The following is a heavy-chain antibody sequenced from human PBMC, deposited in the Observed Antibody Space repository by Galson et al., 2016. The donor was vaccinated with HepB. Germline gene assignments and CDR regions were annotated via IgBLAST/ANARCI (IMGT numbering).Heavy chain of an antibody. J-gene: IGHJ4*02. CDR2: IYYTGIT. Sequence: SETLSLTCTVSGGSISSNYWNWIRQPPGKGLEWIGYIYYTGITKHNPSLKSRVTISVDTSKNEFSLKLTSVTAADTGVYYCARGAWGGYSYGFDYWGQGIQVTVSS. CDR3: ARGAWGGYSYGFDY. V-gene: IGHV4-59*01. CDR1: GGSISSNY. D-gene: IGHD5-18*01.